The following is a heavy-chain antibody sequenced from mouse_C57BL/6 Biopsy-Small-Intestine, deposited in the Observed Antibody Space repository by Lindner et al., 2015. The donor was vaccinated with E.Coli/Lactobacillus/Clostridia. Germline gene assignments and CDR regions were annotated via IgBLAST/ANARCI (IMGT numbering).Heavy chain of an antibody. CDR1: GFSINSDCY. Sequence: EVQPQESGPSLVRPSQTLSLTCTVTGFSINSDCYWIWIRQFPGNKLEYIGYTFYSGITYYNPSHESRTYITRDTSKNQFSLKLSSVTTEDTATYYCARDYYYGSYWYFDVWGTGTTVTVSS. J-gene: IGHJ1*03. CDR3: ARDYYYGSYWYFDV. D-gene: IGHD1-1*01. CDR2: TFYSGIT. V-gene: IGHV3-3*01.